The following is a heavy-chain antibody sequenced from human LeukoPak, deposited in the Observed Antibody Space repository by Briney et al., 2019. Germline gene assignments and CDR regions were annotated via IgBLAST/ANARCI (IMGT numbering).Heavy chain of an antibody. J-gene: IGHJ4*02. CDR3: ARDYDILTGSPFDY. V-gene: IGHV1-18*01. Sequence: ASVKVSCKASGGTFSSYAISWVRQAPGQGLEWMGWISAYNGNTNYAQKLQGRVTMTTDTSTSTAYMELRSLRSDDTAVYYCARDYDILTGSPFDYWGQGTLVTVSS. CDR2: ISAYNGNT. D-gene: IGHD3-9*01. CDR1: GGTFSSYA.